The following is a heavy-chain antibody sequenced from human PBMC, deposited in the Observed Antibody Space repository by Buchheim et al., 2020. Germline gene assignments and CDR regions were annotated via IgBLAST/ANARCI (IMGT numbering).Heavy chain of an antibody. CDR3: AREWSCSGGSCYSGIFDY. Sequence: EVQLVESGGGLVQPGGSLRLSCAASGFTFSSYEMNWVRQAPGKGLKWVSYISSSGSTIYYADSVKGRFTISRDNAKNSMYLQMNSLRAEDTAVYYCAREWSCSGGSCYSGIFDYWGQGTL. J-gene: IGHJ4*02. D-gene: IGHD2-15*01. V-gene: IGHV3-48*03. CDR2: ISSSGSTI. CDR1: GFTFSSYE.